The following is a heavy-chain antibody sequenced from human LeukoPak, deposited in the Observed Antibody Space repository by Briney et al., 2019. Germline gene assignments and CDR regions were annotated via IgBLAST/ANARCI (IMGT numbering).Heavy chain of an antibody. J-gene: IGHJ4*02. Sequence: SETLSLTCAVYGGSFSGYYWSWIRQPPGKGLEWIGEINLGGSTNYNPSLKSRVTISVDTSKNQFSLKLRSVTAADTAVYYCARGLGGRYYDILTGYYRGSPPYFDYWGQGTLVTVSS. V-gene: IGHV4-34*01. CDR2: INLGGST. D-gene: IGHD3-9*01. CDR1: GGSFSGYY. CDR3: ARGLGGRYYDILTGYYRGSPPYFDY.